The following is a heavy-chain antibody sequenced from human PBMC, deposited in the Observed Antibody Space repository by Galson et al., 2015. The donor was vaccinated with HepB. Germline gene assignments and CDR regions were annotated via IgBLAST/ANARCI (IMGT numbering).Heavy chain of an antibody. CDR3: ARDGTPHAGGGKRASDY. V-gene: IGHV3-30-3*01. J-gene: IGHJ4*02. CDR1: GFTFSSYA. Sequence: SLRLSCAASGFTFSSYAMHWVRQAPGKGLEWVAVISYDGSNKYYADSVKGRFTISRDNSKNTLYLQMNSLRAEDTAVYYCARDGTPHAGGGKRASDYWGQGTLVTVSS. D-gene: IGHD3-16*01. CDR2: ISYDGSNK.